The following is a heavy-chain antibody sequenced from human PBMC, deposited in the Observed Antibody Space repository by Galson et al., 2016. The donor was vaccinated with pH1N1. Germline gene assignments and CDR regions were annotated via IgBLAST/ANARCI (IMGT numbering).Heavy chain of an antibody. J-gene: IGHJ3*02. CDR2: IYLGGSHI. V-gene: IGHV5-51*01. CDR3: ARQNDYGDYRGDAFDI. Sequence: SGAEVNKPGESLKISCQGSGYRFSSSWIGWVRQMPGKGLEWMGIIYLGGSHIRYSPSFQGQVTISADKSINIVYLQWSSLKASDTAIYYCARQNDYGDYRGDAFDIWGQGTLVTVSS. CDR1: GYRFSSSW. D-gene: IGHD4-17*01.